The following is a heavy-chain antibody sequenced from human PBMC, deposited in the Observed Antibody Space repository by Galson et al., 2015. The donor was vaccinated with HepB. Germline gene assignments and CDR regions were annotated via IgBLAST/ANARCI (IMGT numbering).Heavy chain of an antibody. J-gene: IGHJ4*02. CDR3: AKDGGYDYVWGNSGFDY. CDR1: GFTFSSYA. CDR2: ISGSGGST. V-gene: IGHV3-23*01. Sequence: SLRLSCAASGFTFSSYAMSWVRQAPGKGLEWVSAISGSGGSTYYADSVKGRFTISRDNSKNTLYLQMNSLRAEDTAVYYCAKDGGYDYVWGNSGFDYWGQGTLVTVSS. D-gene: IGHD3-16*01.